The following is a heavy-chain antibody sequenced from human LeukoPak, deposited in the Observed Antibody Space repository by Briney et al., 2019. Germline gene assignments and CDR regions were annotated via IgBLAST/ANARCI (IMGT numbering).Heavy chain of an antibody. J-gene: IGHJ5*02. D-gene: IGHD6-19*01. CDR2: IWYDGSNK. Sequence: GRSLRLSCAASGFTFSNYGMHWVRQAPGKGLEWVAVIWYDGSNKYYADSVKGRFTNSRDNSKNTLYVQMNSLRAEDTAVYYCVRVAVAGNLNIWFDPWGQGTLVTVSS. CDR1: GFTFSNYG. CDR3: VRVAVAGNLNIWFDP. V-gene: IGHV3-33*01.